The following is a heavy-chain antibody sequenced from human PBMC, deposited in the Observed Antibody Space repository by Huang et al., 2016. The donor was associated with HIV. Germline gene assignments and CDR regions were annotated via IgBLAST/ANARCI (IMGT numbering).Heavy chain of an antibody. CDR1: GYIFISYA. Sequence: QVQLVQSGAEVKKPGASVKVSCKASGYIFISYAMHWVRQAPGQRLEWMGWINAGNGNTKYSQKFQGRVTITRDISASTVYMELSSLRSEDTAVYYCARRSYDILTGYYQFDYWGQGTLVTVSS. V-gene: IGHV1-3*01. CDR2: INAGNGNT. D-gene: IGHD3-9*01. CDR3: ARRSYDILTGYYQFDY. J-gene: IGHJ4*02.